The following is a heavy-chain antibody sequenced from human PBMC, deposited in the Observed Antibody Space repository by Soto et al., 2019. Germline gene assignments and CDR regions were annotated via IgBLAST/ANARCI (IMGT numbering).Heavy chain of an antibody. J-gene: IGHJ1*01. V-gene: IGHV3-7*05. CDR2: INLDGSKK. D-gene: IGHD1-1*01. CDR1: GFTFRSYW. CDR3: ARGAMAGNEVPGD. Sequence: EGQLVESGGGLVQPGGSLRLSCQVSGFTFRSYWMTWVRRAPGKGLEWVANINLDGSKKYYVDAVKGRFTISRDNDKNSLHLALHDLRANDTAVYYCARGAMAGNEVPGDWGQGTLVTVSS.